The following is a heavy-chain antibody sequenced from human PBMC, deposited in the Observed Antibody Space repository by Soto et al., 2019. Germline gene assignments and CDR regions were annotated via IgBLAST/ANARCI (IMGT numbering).Heavy chain of an antibody. CDR3: AREVDTTMAPYFDD. V-gene: IGHV1-69*06. Sequence: GASVKVSCKASGGTFSSYGISWVRQAPGQGLEWVGGIIPNFGTANYAQKFQGRVTITADKSTRTAPMELNSLRSEDTAVYYCAREVDTTMAPYFDDWGQGTLVTVSS. J-gene: IGHJ4*02. CDR2: IIPNFGTA. CDR1: GGTFSSYG. D-gene: IGHD5-18*01.